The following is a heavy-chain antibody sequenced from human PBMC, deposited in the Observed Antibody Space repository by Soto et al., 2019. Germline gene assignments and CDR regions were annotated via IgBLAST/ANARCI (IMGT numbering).Heavy chain of an antibody. CDR3: ATGVIWIGYFTVDS. D-gene: IGHD3-3*01. V-gene: IGHV1-69*01. J-gene: IGHJ4*02. CDR1: GGSFGNSA. CDR2: FIPVYRTL. Sequence: QEQLVQSGAEVKKPGSSVKISCKASGGSFGNSAINWVRQTPGQGLEWVGGFIPVYRTLNFAQKFQGRVTITADESTGTAYMTLRSLASNDTAVYYCATGVIWIGYFTVDSWGQGTRVTVSS.